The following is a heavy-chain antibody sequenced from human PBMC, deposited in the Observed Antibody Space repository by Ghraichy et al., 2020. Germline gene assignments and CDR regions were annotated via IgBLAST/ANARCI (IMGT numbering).Heavy chain of an antibody. J-gene: IGHJ4*02. CDR1: GFTFSSYA. V-gene: IGHV3-23*01. Sequence: LTCAASGFTFSSYAMSWVRQAPGKGLEWVSAISGSGGSTYYADSVKGRFTISRDNSKNTLYLQMNSLRAEDTAVYYCAKDGAEGLLWFGELSRFDYWGQGTLVTVSS. CDR3: AKDGAEGLLWFGELSRFDY. D-gene: IGHD3-10*01. CDR2: ISGSGGST.